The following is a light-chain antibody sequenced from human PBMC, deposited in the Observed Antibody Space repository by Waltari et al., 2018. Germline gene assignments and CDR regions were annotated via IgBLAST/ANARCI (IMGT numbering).Light chain of an antibody. V-gene: IGKV1-39*01. Sequence: DTLMTQSPSSLSASVGDRVTITCRASQAISTYVNWYQQTPGMAPKLLIFSSSTLHRGVSSRSSGSGSGTEFTLTISNLQPDDFATYYCQQSYSAPLAFGGGTKLDI. CDR3: QQSYSAPLA. CDR2: SSS. J-gene: IGKJ4*01. CDR1: QAISTY.